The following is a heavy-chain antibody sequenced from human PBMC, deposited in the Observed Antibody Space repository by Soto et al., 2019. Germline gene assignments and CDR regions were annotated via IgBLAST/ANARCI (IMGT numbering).Heavy chain of an antibody. CDR3: ARRGSTSASYHFYT. J-gene: IGHJ5*02. D-gene: IGHD3-3*01. Sequence: GESLKISCKGSGYSFSSYWIAWARQLPGKGLEWMGVIYPGDSDTRYSPSFDGQVTISADRSISTVYLQWSSLRASDSAIYYCARRGSTSASYHFYTWGLGTLVTVSS. CDR1: GYSFSSYW. V-gene: IGHV5-51*01. CDR2: IYPGDSDT.